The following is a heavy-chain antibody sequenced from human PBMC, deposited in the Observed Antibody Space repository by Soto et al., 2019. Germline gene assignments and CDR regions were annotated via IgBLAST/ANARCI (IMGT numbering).Heavy chain of an antibody. Sequence: QVHLVQSGAEVKKPGASVTVSCKTSGYTLTDYYMHWVRQAPGQGLEWMAWINPHTGDTGIAERFQGRLTMTRDTSTNTAHMGLTSLTSDDMAIYYCAREGGAAPGARREWYLDLWGRGSLVTVSS. J-gene: IGHJ2*01. D-gene: IGHD6-25*01. CDR2: INPHTGDT. V-gene: IGHV1-2*02. CDR3: AREGGAAPGARREWYLDL. CDR1: GYTLTDYY.